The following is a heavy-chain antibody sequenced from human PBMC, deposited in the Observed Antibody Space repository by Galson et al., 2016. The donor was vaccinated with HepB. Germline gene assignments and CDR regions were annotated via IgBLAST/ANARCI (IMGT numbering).Heavy chain of an antibody. CDR2: IEPSDSYT. CDR1: GYSFTNFW. V-gene: IGHV5-10-1*01. CDR3: ARDEGYSNGFNFFDW. D-gene: IGHD5-18*01. Sequence: QSGAEVKKPGDSLRISCKASGYSFTNFWITWVRQMPGKGLEWMGRIEPSDSYTTYSPSFQGHVTISVDGPIDTAYLPWHSLNASDTAVYYCARDEGYSNGFNFFDWWGQGTLVTVSS. J-gene: IGHJ4*02.